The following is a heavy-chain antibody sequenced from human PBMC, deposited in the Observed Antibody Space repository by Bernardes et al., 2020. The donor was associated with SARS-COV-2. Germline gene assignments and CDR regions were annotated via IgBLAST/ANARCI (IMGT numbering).Heavy chain of an antibody. CDR2: ISASSSYI. D-gene: IGHD5-18*01. V-gene: IGHV3-21*04. CDR3: ARFPWGVDTALARPFDY. Sequence: GGSLRLSCVGSGFTFSTYSMNWVRQAPGKGLEWVASISASSSYIYIEDSLQGRFFISRDNAKSSVYLQMNSLRAEDTAIYYCARFPWGVDTALARPFDYWGQGTLVTVSS. CDR1: GFTFSTYS. J-gene: IGHJ4*02.